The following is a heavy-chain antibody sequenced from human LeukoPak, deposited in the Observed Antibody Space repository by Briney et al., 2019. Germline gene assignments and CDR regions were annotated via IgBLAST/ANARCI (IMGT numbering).Heavy chain of an antibody. CDR2: ISTTSTTI. Sequence: PGGSLRLSCVASGFTFSSYEMNWVRQAPGKGLEWVSYISTTSTTIYYADSVKGRFTISRDNAKNSLYLQMKSLRDEDTAVYYCARDLTLSYWGRGTLVTVSS. J-gene: IGHJ4*02. CDR3: ARDLTLSY. V-gene: IGHV3-48*02. D-gene: IGHD1-14*01. CDR1: GFTFSSYE.